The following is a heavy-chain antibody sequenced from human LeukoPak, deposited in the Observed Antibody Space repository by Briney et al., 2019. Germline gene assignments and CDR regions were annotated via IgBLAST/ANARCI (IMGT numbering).Heavy chain of an antibody. Sequence: RGESLKISCKGSGYSFTSYWIGWVRQMPGKGLEWMGIIYPGDSDTRYSPSFQGQVTISADKSNSTAYLQWSSLKASDTAMYYCARGMDFWSGYPYYFDYWGQGTLVTVSS. CDR1: GYSFTSYW. V-gene: IGHV5-51*01. CDR2: IYPGDSDT. J-gene: IGHJ4*02. D-gene: IGHD3-3*01. CDR3: ARGMDFWSGYPYYFDY.